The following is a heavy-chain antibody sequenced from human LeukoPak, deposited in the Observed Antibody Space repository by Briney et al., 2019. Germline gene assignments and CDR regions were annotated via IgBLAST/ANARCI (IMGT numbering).Heavy chain of an antibody. V-gene: IGHV4-59*01. CDR1: GGSISSYY. CDR2: IYYSGST. D-gene: IGHD2/OR15-2a*01. Sequence: PSETLSLTCTVSGGSISSYYWSWIRQPPGKGLEWIGYIYYSGSTNYNPSLKSRVTISVDTSKNQFSLKLSSVTAAATAVYYCARGTTTSRRMSWFDPWGQGTLVTVSS. J-gene: IGHJ5*02. CDR3: ARGTTTSRRMSWFDP.